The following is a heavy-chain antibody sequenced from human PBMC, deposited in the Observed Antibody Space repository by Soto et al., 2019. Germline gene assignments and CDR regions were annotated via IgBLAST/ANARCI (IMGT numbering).Heavy chain of an antibody. CDR2: IYYSGST. J-gene: IGHJ6*02. Sequence: SETLSLTCTVSGGSISSSSYYWGWIRQPPGKGREWIGSIYYSGSTYYNPSLKSRVTISVDTSKNQFSLKLSSVTAADTAVYYCASRVRYFDWLLYYYYYGMDVWGQGTTVTVSS. CDR1: GGSISSSSYY. D-gene: IGHD3-9*01. V-gene: IGHV4-39*01. CDR3: ASRVRYFDWLLYYYYYGMDV.